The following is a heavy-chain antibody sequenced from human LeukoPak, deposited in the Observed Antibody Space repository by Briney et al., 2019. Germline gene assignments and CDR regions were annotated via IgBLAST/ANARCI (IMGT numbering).Heavy chain of an antibody. CDR3: AREGSSWYSSGWYY. J-gene: IGHJ4*02. V-gene: IGHV3-7*01. D-gene: IGHD6-19*01. Sequence: GGSPRLSCAASGFTFSSYWMSWVRQAPGKGLEWVANIKQDGSEKYYVDSVKGRFTISRDNAENSLYLQMNSLRAEDTAVYYCAREGSSWYSSGWYYWGQGTLVTVSS. CDR2: IKQDGSEK. CDR1: GFTFSSYW.